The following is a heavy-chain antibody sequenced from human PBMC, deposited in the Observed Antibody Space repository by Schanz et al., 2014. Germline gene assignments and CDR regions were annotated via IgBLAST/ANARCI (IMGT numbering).Heavy chain of an antibody. J-gene: IGHJ4*02. CDR2: INPSGGST. Sequence: QVQVVQSGAEVKKPGSSVKVSCKASGGTFTSDSMHWVRQAPGQGLEWMGMINPSGGSTTYAQKFQGRVTMTRDTSTSTAYMELRSLRSDDTAVYYCARGGYSSGWYDRDIAHFDYWGQGTLVTVSS. V-gene: IGHV1-46*01. CDR1: GGTFTSDS. CDR3: ARGGYSSGWYDRDIAHFDY. D-gene: IGHD6-19*01.